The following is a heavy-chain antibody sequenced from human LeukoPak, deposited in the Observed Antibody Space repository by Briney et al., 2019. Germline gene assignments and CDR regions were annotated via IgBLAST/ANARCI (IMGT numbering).Heavy chain of an antibody. CDR2: INSDGSST. D-gene: IGHD2-8*01. CDR3: AKMVREFYTISYYFDY. Sequence: GGSLRLSCAASGFTFSSYWMHWVRQAPGKGLVWVSRINSDGSSTSYADSVKGRFTISRDNSKNTLYLQMNSLRADDTAVYYCAKMVREFYTISYYFDYWGQGTLVTVSS. CDR1: GFTFSSYW. V-gene: IGHV3-74*01. J-gene: IGHJ4*02.